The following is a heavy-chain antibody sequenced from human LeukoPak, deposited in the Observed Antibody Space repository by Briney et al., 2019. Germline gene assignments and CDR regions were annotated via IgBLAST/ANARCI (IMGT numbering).Heavy chain of an antibody. CDR1: GGSNSNNNYY. Sequence: PSETLSLTCTVSGGSNSNNNYYWGWIRQPPGKGLEWIASIYSGGNTYYNPSLKSRVTMSADTSKNQFSLRLTSVTAADTAMYYCARASNYDWFDPWGQGTLVTVSS. V-gene: IGHV4-39*01. CDR3: ARASNYDWFDP. CDR2: IYSGGNT. J-gene: IGHJ5*02. D-gene: IGHD1-7*01.